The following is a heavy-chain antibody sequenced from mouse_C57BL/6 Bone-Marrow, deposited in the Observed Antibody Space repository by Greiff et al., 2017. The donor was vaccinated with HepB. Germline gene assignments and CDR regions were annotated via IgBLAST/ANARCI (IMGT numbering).Heavy chain of an antibody. J-gene: IGHJ1*03. CDR1: GISITTGNYR. D-gene: IGHD2-3*01. V-gene: IGHV3-5*01. Sequence: EVQLQQSGPGLVKPSQTVFLTCTVTGISITTGNYRWSWIRQFPGNKLEWIGYIYYSGTITYNPSLTSRTTITRDTPKNQFFLEMNSLTAEDTATYYCARDGDGYPWYFDVWGTGTTVTVSS. CDR3: ARDGDGYPWYFDV. CDR2: IYYSGTI.